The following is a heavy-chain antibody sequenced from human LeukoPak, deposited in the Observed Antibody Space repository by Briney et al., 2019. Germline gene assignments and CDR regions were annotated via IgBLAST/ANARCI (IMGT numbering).Heavy chain of an antibody. CDR2: IYSGGST. J-gene: IGHJ4*02. Sequence: GGSLRLSCAASGFTVSSNYMSWVRQAPGKGLEWVSVIYSGGSTYYADSVKGRFTISRDNSKNTLYLQMNSLRAEDTAVYYCAKGDCSGGSCTTPFDYWGQGTLVTVSP. CDR3: AKGDCSGGSCTTPFDY. V-gene: IGHV3-53*01. CDR1: GFTVSSNY. D-gene: IGHD2-15*01.